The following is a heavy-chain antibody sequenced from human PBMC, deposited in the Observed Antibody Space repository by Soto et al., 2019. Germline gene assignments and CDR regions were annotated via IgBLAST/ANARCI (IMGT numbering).Heavy chain of an antibody. Sequence: GGSLRLSCVASGFTFSSHSMNWVRQAPGKGLEWVSYISGGSKSIYYAASVKGRFTISGDNAKNSLYLQLNSLRAADTAVYYCAKDPTYDSSGYYFYYGMDVWGQGTTVTVSS. CDR3: AKDPTYDSSGYYFYYGMDV. CDR2: ISGGSKSI. D-gene: IGHD3-22*01. V-gene: IGHV3-48*01. CDR1: GFTFSSHS. J-gene: IGHJ6*02.